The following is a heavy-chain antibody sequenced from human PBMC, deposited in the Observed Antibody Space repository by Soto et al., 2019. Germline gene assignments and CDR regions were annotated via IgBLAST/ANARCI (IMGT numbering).Heavy chain of an antibody. J-gene: IGHJ6*03. V-gene: IGHV3-9*01. CDR3: ARVKTRIAYLDYSMDV. CDR1: GFNFDDFA. Sequence: EVVLVDSGGGLVQPGGSLRLSCVAYGFNFDDFAMHWVRQAPGKGLQWVSGIRWNGETPAYGDSVKGRFIISRDNARNSLYLQMNSLRPEDTAVYFCARVKTRIAYLDYSMDVWGKGTPVTVS. D-gene: IGHD1-1*01. CDR2: IRWNGETP.